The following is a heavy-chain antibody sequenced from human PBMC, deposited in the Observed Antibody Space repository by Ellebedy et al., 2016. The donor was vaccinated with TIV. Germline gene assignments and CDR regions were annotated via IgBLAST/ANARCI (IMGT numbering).Heavy chain of an antibody. Sequence: MPGGSLRLSCSVSGGSVSSYYWSWIRQPPGKGLEWIGQIYYSGNTNYNPSLNSRVAISVDPSKTQFSLALSSVTAADTAVYYCARREWDSSGWPTEHWGQGTLVTVST. CDR3: ARREWDSSGWPTEH. V-gene: IGHV4-59*02. J-gene: IGHJ4*02. CDR1: GGSVSSYY. CDR2: IYYSGNT. D-gene: IGHD6-19*01.